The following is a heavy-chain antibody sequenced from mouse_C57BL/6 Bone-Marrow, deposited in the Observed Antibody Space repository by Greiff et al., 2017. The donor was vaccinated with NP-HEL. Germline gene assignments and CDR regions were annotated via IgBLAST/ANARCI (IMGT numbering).Heavy chain of an antibody. CDR3: ARSIYYDYADDPFYAMDY. V-gene: IGHV7-3*01. CDR1: GFTFTDYY. D-gene: IGHD2-4*01. Sequence: EVKLVESGGGLVQPGGSLSLSCAASGFTFTDYYMSWVRQPPGKALEWLGFIRNKANGYTTEYSASVKGRFTISRDNSQSILYLQMNALRAEDSATYYCARSIYYDYADDPFYAMDYGGRGTSVTVSS. J-gene: IGHJ4*01. CDR2: IRNKANGYTT.